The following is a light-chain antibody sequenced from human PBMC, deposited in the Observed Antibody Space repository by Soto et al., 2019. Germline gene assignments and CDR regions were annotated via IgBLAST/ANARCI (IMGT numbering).Light chain of an antibody. J-gene: IGLJ1*01. CDR1: SSDVGGYDY. V-gene: IGLV2-14*01. CDR3: SSYTTTSTYV. CDR2: EVT. Sequence: QSVLTQPASVSGSPGQSITISCTVTSSDVGGYDYVSWYQQHPGKAPKFMIYEVTNRPSGVSHRFSGSKSGNTASLTISGLQAEDEADYYCSSYTTTSTYVFGTGTKVTLL.